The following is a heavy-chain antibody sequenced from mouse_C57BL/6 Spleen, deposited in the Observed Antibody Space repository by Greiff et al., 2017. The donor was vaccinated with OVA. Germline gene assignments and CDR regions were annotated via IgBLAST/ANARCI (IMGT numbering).Heavy chain of an antibody. D-gene: IGHD2-5*01. CDR2: IYPGSGST. J-gene: IGHJ4*01. V-gene: IGHV1-55*01. CDR3: ARYHYSNRDAMDY. Sequence: VQLQQPGAELVKPGASVKMSCKASGYTFTSYWITWVKQRPGQGLEWIGDIYPGSGSTNYNEKFKSKATLTVDTSSSTAYMQLSSLTSEDSAVYYCARYHYSNRDAMDYWGQGTSVTVSS. CDR1: GYTFTSYW.